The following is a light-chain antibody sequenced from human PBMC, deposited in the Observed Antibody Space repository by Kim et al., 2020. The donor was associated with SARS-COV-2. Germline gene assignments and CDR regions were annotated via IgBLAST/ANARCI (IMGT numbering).Light chain of an antibody. Sequence: SVKHTCTLSSGHSNYAIAWHQQQPEKGPRYLMEVNSDGSHNKGDEIPDRFSGSSSGTERYLTISSLQSDDEADYYCQTWGEGIRVFGGGTKLTVL. CDR3: QTWGEGIRV. CDR2: VNSDGSH. J-gene: IGLJ3*02. CDR1: SGHSNYA. V-gene: IGLV4-69*01.